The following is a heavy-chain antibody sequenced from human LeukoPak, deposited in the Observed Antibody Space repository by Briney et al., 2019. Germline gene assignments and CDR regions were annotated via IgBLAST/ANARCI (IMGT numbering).Heavy chain of an antibody. D-gene: IGHD1-26*01. V-gene: IGHV1-69-2*01. J-gene: IGHJ3*02. CDR1: GYTFTDYY. CDR2: VDPEDGET. Sequence: ASVKVSCMVSGYTFTDYYMHWVQQAPGKGLEWMGLVDPEDGETIYAEKFQGRVTITADTSTDTAYMELSSLRSEDTAVYYCATPRYSGSYGDAFDIWGQGTMVTVSS. CDR3: ATPRYSGSYGDAFDI.